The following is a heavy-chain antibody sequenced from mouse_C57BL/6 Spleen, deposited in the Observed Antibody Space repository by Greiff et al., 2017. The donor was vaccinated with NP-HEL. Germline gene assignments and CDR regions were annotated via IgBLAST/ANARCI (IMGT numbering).Heavy chain of an antibody. CDR1: GYTFTSYW. V-gene: IGHV1-69*01. CDR2: IDPSDSYT. D-gene: IGHD2-3*01. J-gene: IGHJ2*01. CDR3: ARADDGSFDY. Sequence: QVQLQQPGAELVMPGASVKLSCKASGYTFTSYWMHWVKQRPGQGLEWIGEIDPSDSYTNYNQKFKGKSTLTVDKSSSTAYMHLSSLTSEDSAVYYCARADDGSFDYWGQGTTLTVSS.